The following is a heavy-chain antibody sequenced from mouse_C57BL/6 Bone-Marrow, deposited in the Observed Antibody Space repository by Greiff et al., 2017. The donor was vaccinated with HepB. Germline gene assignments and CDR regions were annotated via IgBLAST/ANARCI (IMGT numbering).Heavy chain of an antibody. D-gene: IGHD2-4*01. CDR2: IDPSDSYT. CDR3: ARRPVYDYAAWFAY. CDR1: GYTFTSYW. J-gene: IGHJ3*01. Sequence: VQLQQPGAELVMPGASVKLSCKASGYTFTSYWMHWVKQRPGQGLEWIGEIDPSDSYTNYNQKFKGKSTLTVDKSSSTAYMQLSSLTSEDSAVYYCARRPVYDYAAWFAYWGQGTLVTVSA. V-gene: IGHV1-69*01.